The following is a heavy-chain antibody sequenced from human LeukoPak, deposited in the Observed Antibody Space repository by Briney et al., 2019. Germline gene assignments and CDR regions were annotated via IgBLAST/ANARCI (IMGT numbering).Heavy chain of an antibody. J-gene: IGHJ4*02. V-gene: IGHV3-48*04. Sequence: QPGGSLRLSCAASGFTFSSYSMNWVRQAPGKGLEWVSYISSSSSTIYYADSVKGRFTISRDNAKNSLYLQMNSLRAEDTAVYYCARDRVAAADTDWGQGTLVTVSS. CDR3: ARDRVAAADTD. CDR1: GFTFSSYS. D-gene: IGHD6-13*01. CDR2: ISSSSSTI.